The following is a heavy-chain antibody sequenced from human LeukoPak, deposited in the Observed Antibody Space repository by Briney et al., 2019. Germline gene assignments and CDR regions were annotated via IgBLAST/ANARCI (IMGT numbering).Heavy chain of an antibody. J-gene: IGHJ4*02. Sequence: GSLRLSCAASGFTFSSYSMNWVRQAPGKGLEWVSSISSSSSYIYYADSVKGRFTISRDNAKNSLYLQMNSLRAEDTAVYYCARWVRGSCLGVYFDYWGQGTLVTVSS. CDR1: GFTFSSYS. D-gene: IGHD1-26*01. CDR2: ISSSSSYI. CDR3: ARWVRGSCLGVYFDY. V-gene: IGHV3-21*01.